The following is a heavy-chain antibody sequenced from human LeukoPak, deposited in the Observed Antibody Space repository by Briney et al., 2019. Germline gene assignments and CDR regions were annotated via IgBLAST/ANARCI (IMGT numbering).Heavy chain of an antibody. J-gene: IGHJ6*02. D-gene: IGHD1-14*01. CDR2: ISAYNGNT. Sequence: ASVKVSCKASGYTFTSYGISWVRQAPGQGLEWMGWISAYNGNTNYAQKLQGRVTMTTDTSTSTAYMELRSLRSDDTAVYYCARVVPRTTYYYYYYGMDVWGQGTTVTVSS. V-gene: IGHV1-18*01. CDR3: ARVVPRTTYYYYYYGMDV. CDR1: GYTFTSYG.